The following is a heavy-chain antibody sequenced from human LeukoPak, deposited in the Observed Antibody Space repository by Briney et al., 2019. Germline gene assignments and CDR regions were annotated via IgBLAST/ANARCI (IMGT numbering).Heavy chain of an antibody. J-gene: IGHJ4*02. V-gene: IGHV4-61*01. CDR2: IYYSGST. Sequence: SPSETLSLTCTVSGGSVSSGSYYWSWIRQPPGKGLEWIGYIYYSGSTNYNPSLKSRVTISVDTSKNQFSPKLSSVTAADTAVYYCARVYSGYDYRFDYWGQGTLVTVSS. CDR1: GGSVSSGSYY. CDR3: ARVYSGYDYRFDY. D-gene: IGHD5-12*01.